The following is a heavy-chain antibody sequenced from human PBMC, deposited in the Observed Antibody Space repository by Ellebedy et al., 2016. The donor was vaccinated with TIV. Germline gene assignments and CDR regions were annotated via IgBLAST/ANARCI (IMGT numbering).Heavy chain of an antibody. CDR3: VKGAYPVPTVMAV. D-gene: IGHD3-16*01. V-gene: IGHV3-30*02. CDR2: IRSDGSNK. CDR1: GFSTSG. J-gene: IGHJ6*02. Sequence: GESLKISCATFGFSTSGMHWVRQAPGKGLEWVAFIRSDGSNKYYADSVEGRFTISRDNSRNTLDLQMTRLGAEDTARYYCVKGAYPVPTVMAVWGQGTVVIVSS.